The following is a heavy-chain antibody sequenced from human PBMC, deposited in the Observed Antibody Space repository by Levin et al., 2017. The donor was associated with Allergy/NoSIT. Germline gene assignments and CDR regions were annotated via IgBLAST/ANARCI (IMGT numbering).Heavy chain of an antibody. J-gene: IGHJ4*02. CDR2: ISSGGNT. CDR1: GGSISNDY. Sequence: SETLSLTCTVSGGSISNDYWSWIRQSPGKGLEWIGYISSGGNTIYNPSLKSRVTISVDTSRHHVSLKLRSVTAADTAVYFCAKFEGHFPVSYFDYWGQGTLVTVSS. CDR3: AKFEGHFPVSYFDY. D-gene: IGHD2/OR15-2a*01. V-gene: IGHV4-59*01.